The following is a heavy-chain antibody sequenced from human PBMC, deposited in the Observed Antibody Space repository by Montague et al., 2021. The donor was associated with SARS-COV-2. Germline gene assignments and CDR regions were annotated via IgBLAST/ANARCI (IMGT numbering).Heavy chain of an antibody. Sequence: TLSLTCTVSGASISSGGCYWSWIRQHPGKGLEWIGYIFHSGTTYYSPSLKSRVSISVDTSKNQFSLYLGSVTAADTAVYYCARGRRHFNMIVVVMTGGEYYFDYWGQGTLVTVSS. CDR2: IFHSGTT. CDR3: ARGRRHFNMIVVVMTGGEYYFDY. J-gene: IGHJ4*02. D-gene: IGHD3-22*01. CDR1: GASISSGGCY. V-gene: IGHV4-31*03.